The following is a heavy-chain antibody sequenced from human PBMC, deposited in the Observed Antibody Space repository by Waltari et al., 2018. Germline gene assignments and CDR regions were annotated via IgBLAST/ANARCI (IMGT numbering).Heavy chain of an antibody. Sequence: QVQLQQWGAGLLKPSETLSLTCAGYGGSFSGYYWSWIRQPPGKGLECIGEINHSGSTNYNPSLKSRVTISVDTSKNQFSLKLSSVTAADTAVYYCARPYSSSWYAYWGQGTLVTVSS. D-gene: IGHD6-13*01. CDR1: GGSFSGYY. CDR2: INHSGST. V-gene: IGHV4-34*01. CDR3: ARPYSSSWYAY. J-gene: IGHJ4*02.